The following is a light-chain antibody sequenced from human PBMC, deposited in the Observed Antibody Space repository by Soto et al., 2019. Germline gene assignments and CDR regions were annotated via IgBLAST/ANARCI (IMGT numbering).Light chain of an antibody. CDR1: QSVSSY. CDR3: QKYGSSPRK. V-gene: IGKV3-20*01. Sequence: EIVMTQSPGARSVSPGERATLSCRASQSVSSYLAWYQQKPGQAPRLLIYGASSRATGIPDRFSGSGSGTEFTLTISRLEPEDFAVFYCQKYGSSPRKCGQGTKGAIK. J-gene: IGKJ1*01. CDR2: GAS.